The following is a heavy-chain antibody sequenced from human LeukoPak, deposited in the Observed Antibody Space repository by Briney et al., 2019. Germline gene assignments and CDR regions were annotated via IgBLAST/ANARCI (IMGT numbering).Heavy chain of an antibody. Sequence: PSETLSLTCAVYGGSFSGHYWSWIRQTPGKGLEWIGEINHSGTTSYTSSLMGRVTMSVDTSKNQFSFKLSAVTAADTAVYYCARGRRGRKLVPGHYYYYYYMDVWGKGTTVTVSS. CDR1: GGSFSGHY. J-gene: IGHJ6*03. D-gene: IGHD6-6*01. CDR2: INHSGTT. CDR3: ARGRRGRKLVPGHYYYYYYMDV. V-gene: IGHV4-34*01.